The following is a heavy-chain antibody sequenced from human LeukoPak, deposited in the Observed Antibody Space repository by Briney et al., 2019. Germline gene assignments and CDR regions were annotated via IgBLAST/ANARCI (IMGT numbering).Heavy chain of an antibody. Sequence: GGSLRLSCAASGFTFSSYGMHWVRQAPGKGLEWVAVISYDGSNKYYADSVKGRFTISRDNSKNTLYLQMNSLRAEDTAVYYCAKLLAAAGTHIDYWGQGTLVTVSS. CDR2: ISYDGSNK. D-gene: IGHD6-13*01. V-gene: IGHV3-30*18. J-gene: IGHJ4*02. CDR1: GFTFSSYG. CDR3: AKLLAAAGTHIDY.